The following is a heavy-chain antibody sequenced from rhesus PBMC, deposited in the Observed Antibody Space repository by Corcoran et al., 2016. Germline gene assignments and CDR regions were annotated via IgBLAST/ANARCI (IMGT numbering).Heavy chain of an antibody. V-gene: IGHV4-93*01. CDR3: ASSTLRYGPDAFDF. D-gene: IGHD2-33*01. CDR1: GGSISSRNW. CDR2: SYCSGGRT. Sequence: QVQLQESGTAVVKPSETLSLTCAVSGGSISSRNWWSWIRQSPGKGLEWIGGSYCSGGRTEYNPSRKTRGTSSKDTSKNQFSLKLGSVTAADTAVYYWASSTLRYGPDAFDFWGQGLRVTVSS. J-gene: IGHJ3*01.